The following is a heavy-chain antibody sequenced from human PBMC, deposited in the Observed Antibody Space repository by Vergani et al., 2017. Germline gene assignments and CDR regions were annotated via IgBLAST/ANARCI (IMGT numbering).Heavy chain of an antibody. CDR2: IRSKANSYAT. V-gene: IGHV3-73*01. CDR3: TRHRPYYDILTGYQDYYMDV. Sequence: EVQLVESGGGLVQPGGSLTLSCAASGFTFSGSAMHWFRPASGKGLEWVGRIRSKANSYATAYAASVKGRFTISRDESKNTAYLQLNSLKTEDTAVYYCTRHRPYYDILTGYQDYYMDVWGKGTTVTVSS. J-gene: IGHJ6*03. CDR1: GFTFSGSA. D-gene: IGHD3-9*01.